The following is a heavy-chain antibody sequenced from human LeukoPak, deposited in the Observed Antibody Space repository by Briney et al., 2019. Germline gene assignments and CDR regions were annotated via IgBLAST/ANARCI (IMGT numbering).Heavy chain of an antibody. CDR1: GYTFTGYY. J-gene: IGHJ3*02. D-gene: IGHD3-3*01. V-gene: IGHV1-2*02. CDR2: INPNSGGT. Sequence: ASVKVSCKASGYTFTGYYMHWVRQAPGQGLEWMGWINPNSGGTNYAQKFQGRVTMTRDTSISTAYRELRRLRSDDTAVYYCARCAIFGVVIDDAFDIWGQGTMVTVSS. CDR3: ARCAIFGVVIDDAFDI.